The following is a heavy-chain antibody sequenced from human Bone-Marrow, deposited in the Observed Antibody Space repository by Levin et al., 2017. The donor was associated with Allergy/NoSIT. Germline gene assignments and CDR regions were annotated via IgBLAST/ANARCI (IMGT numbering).Heavy chain of an antibody. J-gene: IGHJ4*02. Sequence: SETLSLTCSVSGASVRSETHYWAWIRQSPEKGLQWIGSISYKGIIDYNPSLKTRLTMSVDTASNQFSLNLTSASAADTAVYYCVREGQGPDYWGQGTLVTVSS. CDR1: GASVRSETHY. V-gene: IGHV4-39*02. CDR2: ISYKGII. CDR3: VREGQGPDY.